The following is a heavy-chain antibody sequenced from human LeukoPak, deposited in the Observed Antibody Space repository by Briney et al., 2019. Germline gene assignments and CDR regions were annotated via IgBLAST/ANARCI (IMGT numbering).Heavy chain of an antibody. D-gene: IGHD2-15*01. CDR2: IKKDGSEK. CDR3: TTDTWYSAGH. V-gene: IGHV3-7*03. CDR1: GFIFSGSW. J-gene: IGHJ4*02. Sequence: GGSPRLSCTASGFIFSGSWMAWIRQAPGKGLEWVAIIKKDGSEKYYVDSMKGRFTISRDNAKNSLFLQMNSLRAEDTAIYYCTTDTWYSAGHWGQGTLVTVSS.